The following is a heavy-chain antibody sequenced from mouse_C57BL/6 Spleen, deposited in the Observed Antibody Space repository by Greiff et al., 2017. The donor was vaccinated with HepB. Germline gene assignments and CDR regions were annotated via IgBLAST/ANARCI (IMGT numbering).Heavy chain of an antibody. J-gene: IGHJ1*03. V-gene: IGHV1-55*01. Sequence: VQLQQPGAELVKPGASVKMSCKASGYTFTSYWITWVKQRPGQGLEWIGDIYPGSGSTNYNEKFKSKATLTVDKSSCTAYMQLSSLTSEDSAVDCCARGRNFDVWGTGTTVTVSS. CDR2: IYPGSGST. CDR1: GYTFTSYW. CDR3: ARGRNFDV.